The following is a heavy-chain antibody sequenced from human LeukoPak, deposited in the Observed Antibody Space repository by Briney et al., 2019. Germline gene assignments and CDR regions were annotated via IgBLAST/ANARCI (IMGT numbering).Heavy chain of an antibody. J-gene: IGHJ4*02. V-gene: IGHV4-39*06. CDR2: IYYSGST. D-gene: IGHD6-13*01. CDR1: GGSISSSSYY. CDR3: VYSSSYAKRVDY. Sequence: KSSETLSLTCTVSGGSISSSSYYWGWIRQPPGKGLEWIGSIYYSGSTYYNPSLKSRVTISVDTSKNQFPLKLSSVTAADTAVYYCVYSSSYAKRVDYWGQGTLVTVSS.